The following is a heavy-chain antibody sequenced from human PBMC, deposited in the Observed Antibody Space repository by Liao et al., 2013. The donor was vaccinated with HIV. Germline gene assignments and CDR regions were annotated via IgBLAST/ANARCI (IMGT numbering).Heavy chain of an antibody. CDR2: ISRAGNT. J-gene: IGHJ4*02. D-gene: IGHD3-10*01. V-gene: IGHV4-34*01. CDR3: VRGRGGWGFYFDF. CDR1: GGSYSEYY. Sequence: QVQPQQWGARLLKPSETLSLTCAVYGGSYSEYYWSWIRQSPGKGLEWIGEISRAGNTNYSPSLKSRVAISIDTSKNQFSLNLTSVTAADTAVYYCVRGRGGWGFYFDFWGQGTLVTVSS.